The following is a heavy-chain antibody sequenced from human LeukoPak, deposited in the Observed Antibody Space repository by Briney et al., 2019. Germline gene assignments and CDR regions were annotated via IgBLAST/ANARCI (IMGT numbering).Heavy chain of an antibody. Sequence: PGGSLRLSCAASGFTFSSYEMNWVRQAPGKGLEWVSYISSSGSTIYYADSVKGRFTISRDNAKNSLYLQMNSLRAEDTAVYYCARDAGGYDAFDIWGQGTMVTVSS. V-gene: IGHV3-48*03. D-gene: IGHD3-22*01. CDR1: GFTFSSYE. CDR2: ISSSGSTI. CDR3: ARDAGGYDAFDI. J-gene: IGHJ3*02.